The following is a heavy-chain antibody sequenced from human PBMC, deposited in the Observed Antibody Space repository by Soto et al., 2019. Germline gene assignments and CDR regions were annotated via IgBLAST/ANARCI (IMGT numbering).Heavy chain of an antibody. V-gene: IGHV3-48*01. CDR2: ISSTSNTI. CDR3: ARDRGCSGGICYRDLGY. D-gene: IGHD2-15*01. CDR1: GFTFSTYS. J-gene: IGHJ4*02. Sequence: EVQLVESGGGLVQPGGSLRLSCAASGFTFSTYSMSWVRQAPGKGLEWGSYISSTSNTIYYADSVKGRFTISRDNAKNSLYLHMNSLSAEDTAVYYCARDRGCSGGICYRDLGYWGQGTLVTVSS.